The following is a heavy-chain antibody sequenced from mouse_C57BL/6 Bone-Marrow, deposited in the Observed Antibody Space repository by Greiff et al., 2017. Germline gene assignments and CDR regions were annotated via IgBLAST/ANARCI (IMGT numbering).Heavy chain of an antibody. CDR1: GFTFSSYG. Sequence: EVKLVESGGDLVKPGGSLKLSCAASGFTFSSYGMSWVRQTPDKRLAWVATISSGGSYTYYPDSVKGRFTISRDNAKNTLYLQMSSLKSEDTAMYYCARQGGNFDYFDYWGQGTTLTVSS. J-gene: IGHJ2*01. CDR2: ISSGGSYT. V-gene: IGHV5-6*01. D-gene: IGHD2-1*01. CDR3: ARQGGNFDYFDY.